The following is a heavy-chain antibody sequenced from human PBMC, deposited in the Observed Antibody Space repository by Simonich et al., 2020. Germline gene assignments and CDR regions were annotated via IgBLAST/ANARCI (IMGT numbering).Heavy chain of an antibody. V-gene: IGHV1-2*02. CDR2: INPDSGVT. D-gene: IGHD3-10*01. J-gene: IGHJ4*02. Sequence: QVQLVQSGAEVKKPGASVKVSCKASGYTFTGYYMHWVRQAPGQGLDWRGWINPDSGVTNYAQNVQGRVTMTRDTSISTAYMELSRLRSDDTAVYYCARWPSIPASYGSGSYFDYWGQGTLVTVSS. CDR3: ARWPSIPASYGSGSYFDY. CDR1: GYTFTGYY.